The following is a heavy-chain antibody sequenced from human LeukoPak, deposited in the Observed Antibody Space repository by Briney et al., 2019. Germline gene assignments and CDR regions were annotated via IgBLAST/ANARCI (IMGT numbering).Heavy chain of an antibody. CDR1: GGSFSGYY. CDR3: ARRRGYCSSTSCYGGFRKNWFDP. D-gene: IGHD2-2*01. Sequence: SETLSLTCAVYGGSFSGYYWSWIRQPPGKGLEWIGEINHSGSTNYNPSLKSRVTISVDTSKNQFSLKLGSVTAADTAVYYCARRRGYCSSTSCYGGFRKNWFDPWGQGTLVTVSS. J-gene: IGHJ5*02. V-gene: IGHV4-34*01. CDR2: INHSGST.